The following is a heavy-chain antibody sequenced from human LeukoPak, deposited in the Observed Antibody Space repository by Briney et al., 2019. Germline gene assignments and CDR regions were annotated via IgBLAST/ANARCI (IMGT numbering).Heavy chain of an antibody. CDR2: IWSDGSNK. Sequence: GGSLRLSCAASGLTFSSFGMHWVRQAPGKGLEWVAVIWSDGSNKYYADSVKGRFTISRDNAKNTLYLQMNSLRAEDTAVYYCARGGSYPFDYWGQGTLVTVSS. CDR1: GLTFSSFG. J-gene: IGHJ4*02. V-gene: IGHV3-33*01. D-gene: IGHD1-26*01. CDR3: ARGGSYPFDY.